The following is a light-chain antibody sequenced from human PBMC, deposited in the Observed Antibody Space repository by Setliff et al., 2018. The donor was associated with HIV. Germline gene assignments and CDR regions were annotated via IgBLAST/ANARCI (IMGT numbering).Light chain of an antibody. CDR2: DVI. CDR1: TSDVGGYNF. J-gene: IGLJ1*01. CDR3: CSYAGSHTFV. V-gene: IGLV2-11*01. Sequence: QSALTQPRSVSESPGQSVTISCTGTTSDVGGYNFVSWYQHHPGKAPKLMIYDVIERPSGVPDRFSGSKSGNTASLTISGLQAEDEADYYCCSYAGSHTFVFGTGTKVTVL.